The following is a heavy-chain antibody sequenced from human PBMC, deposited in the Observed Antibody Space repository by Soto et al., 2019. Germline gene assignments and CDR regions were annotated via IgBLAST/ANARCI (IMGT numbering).Heavy chain of an antibody. J-gene: IGHJ6*02. CDR3: AXGDDWLLEDYYYYGMDV. CDR1: GGSFSCYY. V-gene: IGHV4-34*01. D-gene: IGHD3-9*01. CDR2: INHSGST. Sequence: SETLSLTCAVYGGSFSCYYWSWIRQPPGKGLEWIGEINHSGSTNYNPSLKSRVTISVDTSKNQFSLKLSSVTAADTAVYYCAXGDDWLLEDYYYYGMDVWGQGTTVTVSS.